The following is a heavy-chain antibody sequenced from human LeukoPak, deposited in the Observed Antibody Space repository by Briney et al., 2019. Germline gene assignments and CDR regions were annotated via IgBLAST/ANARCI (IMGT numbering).Heavy chain of an antibody. Sequence: SETLSLTCNVSGGSIRGYYWSWIRQPPGKGLEWIGYIYSSGSTNYNPSLKSRVTISVDTSKNQFSLKVGSVTAADTAVYYCARGSMYYYYYYMDVWGKGTTVTISS. CDR2: IYSSGST. CDR3: ARGSMYYYYYYMDV. D-gene: IGHD2/OR15-2a*01. CDR1: GGSIRGYY. V-gene: IGHV4-59*01. J-gene: IGHJ6*03.